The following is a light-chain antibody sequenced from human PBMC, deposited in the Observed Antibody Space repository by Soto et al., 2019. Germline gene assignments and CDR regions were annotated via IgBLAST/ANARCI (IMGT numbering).Light chain of an antibody. J-gene: IGLJ2*01. CDR2: EVS. Sequence: QSVLTQPASVSGSPGQSITNSCTGTSSDVGSYNLVSWYQQHPGKAPKLMIYEVSKRPSGVSNRFSGSKSGNTASLTISGLQAEDEADYYCCSYAGSSTHVVFGGGTKLTVL. CDR3: CSYAGSSTHVV. CDR1: SSDVGSYNL. V-gene: IGLV2-23*02.